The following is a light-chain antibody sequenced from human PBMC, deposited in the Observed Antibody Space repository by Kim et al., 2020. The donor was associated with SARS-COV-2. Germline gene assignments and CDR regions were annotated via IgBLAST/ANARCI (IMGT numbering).Light chain of an antibody. J-gene: IGKJ1*01. CDR3: QQYNSYGWT. V-gene: IGKV1-5*03. CDR1: QYVNQF. CDR2: KAS. Sequence: ASVGDRVSITCRASQYVNQFLNWYQQEAGKAPKLLIYKASSLESGVPSRFSGSGSGTEFTLTISSLQPDDFATYYCQQYNSYGWTFGQGTKVDIK.